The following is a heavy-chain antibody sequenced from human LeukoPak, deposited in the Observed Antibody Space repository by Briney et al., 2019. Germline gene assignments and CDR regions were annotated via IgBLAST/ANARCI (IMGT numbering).Heavy chain of an antibody. CDR2: IIPIFGTA. Sequence: ASVKVSCKASGGTFSSYAISWVRQAPGQGLVWMGGIIPIFGTANYAQKFQGRVTITADKSTSTAYMELSSLRSEDTAVYYCARFVDTAMRSGTDYWGQGTLVTVSS. CDR1: GGTFSSYA. D-gene: IGHD5-18*01. J-gene: IGHJ4*02. CDR3: ARFVDTAMRSGTDY. V-gene: IGHV1-69*06.